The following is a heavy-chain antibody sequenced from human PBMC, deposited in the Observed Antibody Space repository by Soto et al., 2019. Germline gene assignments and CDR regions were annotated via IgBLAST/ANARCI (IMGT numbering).Heavy chain of an antibody. D-gene: IGHD1-7*01. CDR3: ASRDPGTSVDY. Sequence: SETLSLTCAVSGGSFTSNNWWTWVRQPPGQGLEWIGEIYQTGSTNYNPSLKSRVTISLDKSENQSSLKVTSLTAADTAVYYCASRDPGTSVDYWGQGTLVTVSS. V-gene: IGHV4-4*02. CDR2: IYQTGST. CDR1: GGSFTSNNW. J-gene: IGHJ4*02.